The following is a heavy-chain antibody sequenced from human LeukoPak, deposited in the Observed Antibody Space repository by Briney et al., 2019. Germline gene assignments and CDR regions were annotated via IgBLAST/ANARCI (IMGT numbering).Heavy chain of an antibody. CDR1: GGSISSSSYY. CDR2: IYYSGST. V-gene: IGHV4-39*07. CDR3: ARDVIAAAGTEAFDY. D-gene: IGHD6-13*01. J-gene: IGHJ4*02. Sequence: PSETLSLTCTVSGGSISSSSYYWGWIRQPPGTGLEWIGSIYYSGSTYYNPSLKSRVTISVDTSKNQFSLKLSSVTAADTAVYYCARDVIAAAGTEAFDYWGQGTLVTVSS.